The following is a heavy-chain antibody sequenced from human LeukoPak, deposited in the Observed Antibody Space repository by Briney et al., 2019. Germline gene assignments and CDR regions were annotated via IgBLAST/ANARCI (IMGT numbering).Heavy chain of an antibody. V-gene: IGHV4-38-2*02. CDR3: ARTTEAHSWRTRYYDYYMDV. D-gene: IGHD6-13*01. CDR2: IYHSVST. J-gene: IGHJ6*03. CDR1: GYSISSAYY. Sequence: SETLSLTCTVSGYSISSAYYWGWIRQPPGKGLECIGTIYHSVSTYYNPSLKSRVTISVDTSKNQFSLRLSSVTAADTAVYYCARTTEAHSWRTRYYDYYMDVWGKGTTVTVSS.